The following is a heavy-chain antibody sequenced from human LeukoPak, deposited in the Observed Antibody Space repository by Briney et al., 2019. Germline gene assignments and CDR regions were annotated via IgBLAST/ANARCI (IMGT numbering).Heavy chain of an antibody. D-gene: IGHD3-10*01. CDR3: VKGVTMVRGSREFDY. V-gene: IGHV3-23*01. CDR1: GFSFSNSA. CDR2: IGGGGGS. Sequence: PGGSLRLSCTASGFSFSNSAMTWVRQAPGKGLEWVSSIGGGGGSYYAGSVKGRFTISRDNSKNTVYLQMNNLRAEDTAIFYCVKGVTMVRGSREFDYWGQGTLVTVSS. J-gene: IGHJ4*02.